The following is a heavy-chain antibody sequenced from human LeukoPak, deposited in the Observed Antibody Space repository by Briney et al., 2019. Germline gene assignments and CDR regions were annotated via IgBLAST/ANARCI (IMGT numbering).Heavy chain of an antibody. Sequence: SETLSLTCTVSGGSISSYYWSWIRQPPGKGLEWIGYIYYSGSTNYNPSLKSRVTISVDTSKNQFSLKLISVTAADTAVYYCARGDPFSYYDFWSGYYPPINWFDPWGQGTLVTVSS. J-gene: IGHJ5*02. CDR2: IYYSGST. V-gene: IGHV4-59*01. CDR1: GGSISSYY. D-gene: IGHD3-3*01. CDR3: ARGDPFSYYDFWSGYYPPINWFDP.